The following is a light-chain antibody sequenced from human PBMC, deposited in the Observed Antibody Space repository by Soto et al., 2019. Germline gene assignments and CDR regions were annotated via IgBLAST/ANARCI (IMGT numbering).Light chain of an antibody. CDR3: QQYNNWPPGT. J-gene: IGKJ1*01. CDR2: GAS. Sequence: EIVMTQSPATLSVSPGERATLSCRASQSVSSNLAWYQQKPGQAPMLLIYGASTRATGIPARFSGSGSGTEFTLTIRSPQSEDFAVYYCQQYNNWPPGTFGQGTKVEIK. V-gene: IGKV3-15*01. CDR1: QSVSSN.